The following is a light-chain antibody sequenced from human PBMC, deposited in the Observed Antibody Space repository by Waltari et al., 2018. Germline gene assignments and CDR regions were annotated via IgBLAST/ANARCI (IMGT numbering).Light chain of an antibody. V-gene: IGLV2-8*01. CDR2: EVS. J-gene: IGLJ2*01. CDR3: TSYAGNNNYVL. CDR1: SSDVGGYNY. Sequence: QSALTQPPSASGSPGQSVTISCTGTSSDVGGYNYVSLYQQHPGKAPKLMLYEVSKPPAGVPDRFSGSKSANTASLTVSGLQAEDEADYYCTSYAGNNNYVLFGGGTKLTVL.